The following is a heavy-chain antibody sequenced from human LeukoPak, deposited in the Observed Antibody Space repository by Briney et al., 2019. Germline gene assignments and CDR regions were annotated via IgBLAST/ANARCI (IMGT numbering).Heavy chain of an antibody. V-gene: IGHV3-9*01. CDR2: ISWNSGSI. J-gene: IGHJ4*02. D-gene: IGHD6-19*01. Sequence: PGRSLRLSCAASGFTFDDYAMHWVRQAPGKGLEWVSGISWNSGSIGYADSVKGRFTISGDNAKNSLYLQMNSLRAEDTALYYCAKGKKIAVAGLFDYWGQGTLVTVSS. CDR3: AKGKKIAVAGLFDY. CDR1: GFTFDDYA.